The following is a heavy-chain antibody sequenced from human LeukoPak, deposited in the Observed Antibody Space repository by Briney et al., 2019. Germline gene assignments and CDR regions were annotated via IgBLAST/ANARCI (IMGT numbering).Heavy chain of an antibody. CDR3: ARLVLLWFGELMVWFDP. Sequence: SETLSLTCAVYGGSFSGYYWSWIRQPPGKGLEWIGEINHSGSTNYNPSLKSRVTISVDTSKNQFSLKLSSVTAADTAVYYCARLVLLWFGELMVWFDPWGQGTLVTVSS. J-gene: IGHJ5*02. CDR1: GGSFSGYY. D-gene: IGHD3-10*01. V-gene: IGHV4-34*01. CDR2: INHSGST.